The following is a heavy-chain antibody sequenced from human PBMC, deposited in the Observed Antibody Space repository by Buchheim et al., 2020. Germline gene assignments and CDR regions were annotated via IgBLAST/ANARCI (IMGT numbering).Heavy chain of an antibody. V-gene: IGHV1-8*01. D-gene: IGHD3-3*01. CDR2: MNPNSGNT. CDR3: ARAKTETGITIFGVVTYYYGMDV. CDR1: GYTFTSYD. J-gene: IGHJ6*02. Sequence: QVQLVQSGAEVKKPGASVKVSCKASGYTFTSYDINWVRQATGQGLEWMGWMNPNSGNTGYAQKFQGRVTMTRNTSISTAYMELSSLRSEDTAVYYCARAKTETGITIFGVVTYYYGMDVWGQGTT.